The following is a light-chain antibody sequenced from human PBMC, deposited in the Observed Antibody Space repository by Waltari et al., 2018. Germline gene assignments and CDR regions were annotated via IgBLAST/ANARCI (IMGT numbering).Light chain of an antibody. CDR2: DVT. CDR3: SSCTNRILV. CDR1: SSHIGDSDY. V-gene: IGLV2-14*03. J-gene: IGLJ2*01. Sequence: QSALTQPASVSGSPRQSLTISCTGSSSHIGDSDYFSWYQQHPGEAANVIMYDVTHRPSGISNRFSGSKSGSAGSLTISGLQAEDEADYYCSSCTNRILVFGGGTKLTVL.